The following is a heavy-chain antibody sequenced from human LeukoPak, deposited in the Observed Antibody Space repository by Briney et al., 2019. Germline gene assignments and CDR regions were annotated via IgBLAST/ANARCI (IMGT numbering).Heavy chain of an antibody. CDR3: AKDKGWGYSAYDCYGMDV. V-gene: IGHV3-23*01. CDR2: ISASGGNT. J-gene: IGHJ6*02. D-gene: IGHD1-26*01. CDR1: GFIFSRYD. Sequence: GGSLRLSCAASGFIFSRYDMNWVRQAPGKGLGWVAGISASGGNTYYADSLKGRFTISRDNSKETLYLQMNNLRADDTAVYYCAKDKGWGYSAYDCYGMDVWGQGTTVTVSS.